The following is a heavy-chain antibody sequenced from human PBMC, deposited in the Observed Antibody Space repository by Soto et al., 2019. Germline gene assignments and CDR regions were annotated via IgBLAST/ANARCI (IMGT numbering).Heavy chain of an antibody. D-gene: IGHD2-15*01. CDR3: ARDLRWRYCSGGSCYHYYGMDV. CDR1: GYTFTSYA. V-gene: IGHV1-3*01. CDR2: INAGNGNT. J-gene: IGHJ6*02. Sequence: GASVKVSCKASGYTFTSYAMHWVRQAPGQRLEWMGWINAGNGNTKYSQKLQGRVTITRDTSASTAYMELSSLRSEDTAVYYCARDLRWRYCSGGSCYHYYGMDVWGQGTTVTVSS.